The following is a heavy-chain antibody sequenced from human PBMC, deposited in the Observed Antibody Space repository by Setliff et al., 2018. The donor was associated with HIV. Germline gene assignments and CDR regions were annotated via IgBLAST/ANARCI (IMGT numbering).Heavy chain of an antibody. D-gene: IGHD3-22*01. J-gene: IGHJ4*02. V-gene: IGHV4-39*02. CDR3: ARVPGRDYYDTSGDFDY. Sequence: SETLSLTCTVSGGSISSSNYYWGWIRQPPGKGLELIGTIYYIGSTSYNPSLESRLTISVDTSSNHFSLRLTSVTAADTAVYYCARVPGRDYYDTSGDFDYWGLGTLVTVSS. CDR2: IYYIGST. CDR1: GGSISSSNYY.